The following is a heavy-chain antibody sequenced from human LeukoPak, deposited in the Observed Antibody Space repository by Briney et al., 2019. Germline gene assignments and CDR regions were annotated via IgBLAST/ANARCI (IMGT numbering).Heavy chain of an antibody. CDR1: GYNFTYYW. V-gene: IGHV5-51*01. CDR2: IFPGDSDSSI. J-gene: IGHJ4*02. Sequence: GGSLEISWQSSGYNFTYYWIGWVRQLPGQGLEGMAIIFPGDSDSSIRYRRSFQCHVTVSADTHITIAHLHWSSLQASDTAIYYCAGHQTPGNVWYQNTGGFRFDSWGQGTLVSVSS. D-gene: IGHD6-19*01. CDR3: AGHQTPGNVWYQNTGGFRFDS.